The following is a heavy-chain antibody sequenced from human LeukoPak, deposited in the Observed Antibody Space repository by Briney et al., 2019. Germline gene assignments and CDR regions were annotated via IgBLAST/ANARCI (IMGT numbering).Heavy chain of an antibody. CDR3: AKASGSPYYFDY. CDR1: GFTVSSNY. J-gene: IGHJ4*02. D-gene: IGHD3-10*01. CDR2: IYSGGST. Sequence: PGGSLRLSCAASGFTVSSNYMSWVRQAPGKGLEWVSVIYSGGSTYYADSVKGRFTISRDNSKSTLYLQMNSLRADDTAVYYCAKASGSPYYFDYWGQGTLVTVSS. V-gene: IGHV3-53*01.